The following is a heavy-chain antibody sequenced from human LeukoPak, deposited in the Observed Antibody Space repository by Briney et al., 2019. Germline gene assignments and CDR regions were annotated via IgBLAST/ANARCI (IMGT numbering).Heavy chain of an antibody. CDR1: GFTFSSYS. V-gene: IGHV3-21*01. D-gene: IGHD1-26*01. CDR3: AKGSVGATVDS. CDR2: ISSSSSYI. Sequence: GGSLRLSCAASGFTFSSYSMNWVRQAPGKGLEWVSSISSSSSYIYYADSVKGRFTISRDNAKNSLYLQMNSLRAEDTAVYYCAKGSVGATVDSWGQGTLVTVSS. J-gene: IGHJ5*01.